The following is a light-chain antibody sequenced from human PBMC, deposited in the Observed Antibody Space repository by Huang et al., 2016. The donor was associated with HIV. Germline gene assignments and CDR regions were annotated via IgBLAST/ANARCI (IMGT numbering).Light chain of an antibody. Sequence: EIVLTQTPLSVSVTPGQPASISCKSSQSLLDTDGKPFLNWYLQKPGQAPQLLIYEVSSRFSGVPDRFSGSGSGIDFTLKISRVEADDVGIYYCMQGKQLPRTFGQGTRLEI. V-gene: IGKV2-29*02. J-gene: IGKJ2*02. CDR3: MQGKQLPRT. CDR1: QSLLDTDGKPF. CDR2: EVS.